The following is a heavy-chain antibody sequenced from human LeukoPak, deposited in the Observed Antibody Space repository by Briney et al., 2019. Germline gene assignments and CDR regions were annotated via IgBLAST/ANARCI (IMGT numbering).Heavy chain of an antibody. Sequence: PSETLSLTCTVSGGSISSSGYYWGWIRQPPGKGLEWIGSIYYSGSTHYNPSLESRVTISVDTSKNQFSLKLSSVTAADTAVYYCARLLRGDMAIYDYVWGSRFDYWGQGTLVTVSS. CDR1: GGSISSSGYY. CDR3: ARLLRGDMAIYDYVWGSRFDY. D-gene: IGHD3-16*01. J-gene: IGHJ4*02. V-gene: IGHV4-39*01. CDR2: IYYSGST.